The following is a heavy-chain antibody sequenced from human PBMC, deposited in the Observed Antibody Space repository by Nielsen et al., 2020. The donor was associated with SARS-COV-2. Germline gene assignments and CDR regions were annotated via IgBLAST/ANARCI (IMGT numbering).Heavy chain of an antibody. J-gene: IGHJ4*02. CDR3: AKTAARIAVASTDY. Sequence: GSLQISCAASGFTFSSYAMSWVRQAPGKGLEWVSAISGSGGSTYYADSVKGRFTISRDNSKNTLYLQMNSLRAEDTAVYYCAKTAARIAVASTDYWGQGTLVTVSS. V-gene: IGHV3-23*01. D-gene: IGHD6-19*01. CDR1: GFTFSSYA. CDR2: ISGSGGST.